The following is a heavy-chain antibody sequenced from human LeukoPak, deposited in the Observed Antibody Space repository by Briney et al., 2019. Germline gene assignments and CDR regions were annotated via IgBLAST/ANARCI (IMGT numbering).Heavy chain of an antibody. D-gene: IGHD2-2*01. CDR1: GFNFVNYA. CDR3: ARESRQYCSSTSCSWFDP. V-gene: IGHV3-30*04. CDR2: ISYDGSFQ. J-gene: IGHJ5*02. Sequence: PGGSLRLSCAASGFNFVNYAMHWIRQAPGKGLDWVALISYDGSFQSYADSVKGRFTISRDSSKNTLYLQMNSLRAEDTAVYYCARESRQYCSSTSCSWFDPWGQGTLVTVSS.